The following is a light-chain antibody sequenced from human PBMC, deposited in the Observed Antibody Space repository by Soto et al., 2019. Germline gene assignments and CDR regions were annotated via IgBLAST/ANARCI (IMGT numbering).Light chain of an antibody. V-gene: IGKV1-17*01. CDR2: ATS. CDR1: QAIRND. CDR3: LQHNTYPQT. J-gene: IGKJ1*01. Sequence: DIQMTQSPSTLSGSVGDRVTITCRASQAIRNDLGWYQQKPAKAPKRLIYATSSLQSGVPSRFSGSGSGTEFTLTISSLQPEDSATYYCLQHNTYPQTFGQGTKVDIK.